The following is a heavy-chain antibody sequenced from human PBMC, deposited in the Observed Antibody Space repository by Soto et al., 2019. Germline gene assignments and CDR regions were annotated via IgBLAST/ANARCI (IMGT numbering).Heavy chain of an antibody. CDR3: AKDHGYAGGWHTPYYFDS. J-gene: IGHJ4*02. Sequence: HPGGSLRLSCAASGFTFSSYAMSWVRQAPGKGLEWVSSISAGGDSTYYADSVKGRFTITRDNSKNTLYLQMNSLRAADTAIYYCAKDHGYAGGWHTPYYFDSWGQGTLVTVSS. CDR2: ISAGGDST. CDR1: GFTFSSYA. D-gene: IGHD6-19*01. V-gene: IGHV3-23*01.